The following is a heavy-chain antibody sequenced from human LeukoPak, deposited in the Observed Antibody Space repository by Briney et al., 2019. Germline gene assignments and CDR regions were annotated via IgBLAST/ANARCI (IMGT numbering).Heavy chain of an antibody. CDR1: GGSISGYY. CDR2: INHSGST. D-gene: IGHD1-7*01. J-gene: IGHJ6*03. V-gene: IGHV4-34*01. CDR3: ASLELPHYYYYMDV. Sequence: SETLSLTCTVSGGSISGYYWSWIRQPPGKGLEWIGEINHSGSTNYNPSLKSRVTISVDTSKNQFSLKLSSVTAADTAVYYCASLELPHYYYYMDVWGKGTTVTVSS.